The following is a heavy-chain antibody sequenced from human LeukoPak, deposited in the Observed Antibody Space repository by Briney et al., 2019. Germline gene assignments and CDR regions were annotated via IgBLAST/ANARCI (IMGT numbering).Heavy chain of an antibody. CDR2: ISTSGSTI. Sequence: GGSLRLSCAASGFTFSDDYMTWIRQAPGKGLEWVSYISTSGSTISYADSVKGRFTISRDNSKNTLYLQMNSLRAEDTAVYYCAKLGLGAFDIWGQGTMVTVSS. J-gene: IGHJ3*02. D-gene: IGHD7-27*01. CDR3: AKLGLGAFDI. V-gene: IGHV3-11*01. CDR1: GFTFSDDY.